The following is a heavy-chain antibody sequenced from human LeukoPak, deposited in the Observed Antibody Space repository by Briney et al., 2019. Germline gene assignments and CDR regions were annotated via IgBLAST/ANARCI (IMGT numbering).Heavy chain of an antibody. J-gene: IGHJ6*03. CDR3: TKDLTDFHYYYTDV. V-gene: IGHV3-23*01. CDR1: GFTFNNYA. Sequence: GGSLRLSCEASGFTFNNYALAWVRQSPGKGLEWVSGITGSGGHTYYAHSVKGRFTISRDNSKNTLYLQMYSLRAEDTAVYYCTKDLTDFHYYYTDVWGKGTTVTVSS. CDR2: ITGSGGHT. D-gene: IGHD2-21*02.